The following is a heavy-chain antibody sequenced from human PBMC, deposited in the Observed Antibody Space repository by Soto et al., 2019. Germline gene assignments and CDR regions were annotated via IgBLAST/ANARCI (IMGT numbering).Heavy chain of an antibody. J-gene: IGHJ4*02. Sequence: PSETLSLTCTVSGGSISSYYWSWIRQPPGKGLEWIGYIYYSGSTNYNPSLKSRVTISVDTSKNQFSLKLSSVTAADTAVYYCARMRGYSSSWYVDYWGQGTLVTVSS. D-gene: IGHD6-13*01. CDR3: ARMRGYSSSWYVDY. V-gene: IGHV4-59*08. CDR2: IYYSGST. CDR1: GGSISSYY.